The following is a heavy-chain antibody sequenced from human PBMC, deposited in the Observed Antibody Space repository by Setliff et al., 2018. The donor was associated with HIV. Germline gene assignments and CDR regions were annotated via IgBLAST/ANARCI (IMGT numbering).Heavy chain of an antibody. CDR3: ARVPFRSAWFSGGHDAFDI. V-gene: IGHV1-18*01. J-gene: IGHJ3*02. CDR1: GYSFARYG. D-gene: IGHD6-19*01. Sequence: GASVKVSCKASGYSFARYGLSWVRQAPGQGLEWMGWISGYNGNTKYAQSFQGRVAMTTETSTSTAYMEMRSLRSDDTAVYYCARVPFRSAWFSGGHDAFDIWGQGTMVTVSS. CDR2: ISGYNGNT.